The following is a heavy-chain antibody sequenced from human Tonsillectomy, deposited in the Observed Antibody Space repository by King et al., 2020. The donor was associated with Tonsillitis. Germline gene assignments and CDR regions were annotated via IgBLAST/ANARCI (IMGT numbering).Heavy chain of an antibody. V-gene: IGHV5-51*01. Sequence: VQLVQSGAEVKKPGASLKISCKGSGYIFSSYWIGWVRQMPGKGLEWMGIIYPGDSDIRYSPSFQGQVTISADKSISTAYLQWSSLKASDTAMYYCARRINTMVRGVIINWYFDIWGRGTLVSVSS. CDR1: GYIFSSYW. J-gene: IGHJ2*01. CDR3: ARRINTMVRGVIINWYFDI. CDR2: IYPGDSDI. D-gene: IGHD3-10*01.